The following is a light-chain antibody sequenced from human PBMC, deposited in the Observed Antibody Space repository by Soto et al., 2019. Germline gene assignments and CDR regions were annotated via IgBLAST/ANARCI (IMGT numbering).Light chain of an antibody. J-gene: IGKJ1*01. CDR2: GAS. CDR3: QYYGTSPQT. V-gene: IGKV3-20*01. Sequence: EIVLTPSPGTMSLSPMESATLSCRASQSVSSSALAWYQQKPGQAPRRLIYGASSRATGIPDRFSGSGSGTDFTLTISRLEPEDFAVYYCQYYGTSPQTFGQGTKVDI. CDR1: QSVSSSA.